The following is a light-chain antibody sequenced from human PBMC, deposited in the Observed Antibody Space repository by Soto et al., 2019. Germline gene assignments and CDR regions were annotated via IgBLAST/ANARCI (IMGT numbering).Light chain of an antibody. J-gene: IGKJ4*01. CDR3: QQANSFPLT. Sequence: DIQMTQSPSTLSASVGDRVTITCRASQGIGNDLGWYQQKPGKAPKRLIYAASSLQSGVPSRFSGSGSGTDFTLTISSLQPEDFATYYCQQANSFPLTFGGGTKV. CDR2: AAS. V-gene: IGKV1-17*01. CDR1: QGIGND.